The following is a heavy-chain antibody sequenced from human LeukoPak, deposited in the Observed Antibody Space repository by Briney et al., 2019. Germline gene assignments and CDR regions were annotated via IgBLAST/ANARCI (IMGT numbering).Heavy chain of an antibody. J-gene: IGHJ5*02. D-gene: IGHD3-16*01. CDR3: ARSGGIGAGGFDP. CDR1: GFTFSSYG. Sequence: GGSLRLSCAASGFTFSSYGMHWVRQAPGKGLEWVAVISYDGSNKYYADSVKGRFTISRDNSKNTLYLQMNSLRAEDTALYYCARSGGIGAGGFDPWGQGTLVTVSS. V-gene: IGHV3-30*03. CDR2: ISYDGSNK.